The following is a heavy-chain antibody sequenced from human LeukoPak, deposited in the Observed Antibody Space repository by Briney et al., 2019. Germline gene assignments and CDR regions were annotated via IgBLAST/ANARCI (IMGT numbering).Heavy chain of an antibody. D-gene: IGHD3-10*01. CDR1: GGSISSSSYY. CDR2: IYYSGST. Sequence: PSETLSLTCTVSGGSISSSSYYWGWIRQPPGKGLEWIGSIYYSGSTYYNPSLKSRVTISVDTSKNQFSLKLSSVTAADTAVYYCARRHTGGFGELFDYWGQGTLVTVSS. J-gene: IGHJ4*02. V-gene: IGHV4-39*01. CDR3: ARRHTGGFGELFDY.